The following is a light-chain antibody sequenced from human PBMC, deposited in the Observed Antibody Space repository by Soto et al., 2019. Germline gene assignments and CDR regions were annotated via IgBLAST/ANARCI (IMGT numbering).Light chain of an antibody. V-gene: IGKV3-20*01. CDR2: GTS. J-gene: IGKJ1*01. CDR1: QSVSSSY. Sequence: EIVLTQSPGTLSLSPGERATLSCRASQSVSSSYLAWYQQKTGQAPRLLIYGTSSRATAIPDRFSGSGSGTDFTLTISRLEPEDFAVYYCQQYGSSSWTFGQGTKGDIK. CDR3: QQYGSSSWT.